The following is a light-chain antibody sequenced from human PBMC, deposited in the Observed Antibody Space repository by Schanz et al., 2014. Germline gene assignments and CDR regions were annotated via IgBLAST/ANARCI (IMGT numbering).Light chain of an antibody. V-gene: IGLV2-14*01. CDR2: DVS. CDR3: SSYTTTTWRV. J-gene: IGLJ3*02. Sequence: QSVLTQPASVSGSPGQSITISCTGTSSDVGDYNYVSWYQQHPGKAPKLMIYDVSNRPSGVSNRFSGSKSGNTASLTISGLQAEDEADYYCSSYTTTTWRVFGGGTKLTVL. CDR1: SSDVGDYNY.